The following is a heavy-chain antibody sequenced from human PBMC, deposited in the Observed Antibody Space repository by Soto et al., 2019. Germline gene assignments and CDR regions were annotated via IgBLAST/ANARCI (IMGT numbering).Heavy chain of an antibody. V-gene: IGHV4-59*01. Sequence: ETLSLTSTVYGGSISYYYWSWIRQPPGKGLEWIGYMYYSGGSNYNPSLNSRVTISVDTSKNQFSLKLTSVTAADTAVYHCARGGYCNGSACRGAFYYFQYGMDVWGQGTTVT. CDR3: ARGGYCNGSACRGAFYYFQYGMDV. D-gene: IGHD2-15*01. J-gene: IGHJ6*02. CDR2: MYYSGGS. CDR1: GGSISYYY.